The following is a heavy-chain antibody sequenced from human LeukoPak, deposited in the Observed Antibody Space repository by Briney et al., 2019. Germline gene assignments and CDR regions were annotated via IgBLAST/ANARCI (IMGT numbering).Heavy chain of an antibody. J-gene: IGHJ4*02. D-gene: IGHD2-21*01. CDR1: QFTFSNYW. Sequence: PGGSLRLSCAASQFTFSNYWMTWVRQAPGKGLEWVSAITGSGGDTFHADSVKDRFTISRDNSKNTLYMQMNSLRDEDTAVYYCAKGSADARPYCFDYWGQGTLVTVSS. V-gene: IGHV3-23*01. CDR3: AKGSADARPYCFDY. CDR2: ITGSGGDT.